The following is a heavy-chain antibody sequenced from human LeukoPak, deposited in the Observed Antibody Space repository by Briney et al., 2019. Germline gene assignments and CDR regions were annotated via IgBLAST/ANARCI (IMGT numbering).Heavy chain of an antibody. CDR2: ISSSSSYI. CDR3: AKDFAGRIAALY. J-gene: IGHJ4*02. CDR1: GFTFSSYS. V-gene: IGHV3-21*01. Sequence: PGGSLRLSCAASGFTFSSYSMNWVRQAPGKGLEWVSSISSSSSYIYYSDSVKGRFTIARDNSNNTLYVQMNSLRAEDTAVYYCAKDFAGRIAALYWGQGTLVTVSS. D-gene: IGHD6-13*01.